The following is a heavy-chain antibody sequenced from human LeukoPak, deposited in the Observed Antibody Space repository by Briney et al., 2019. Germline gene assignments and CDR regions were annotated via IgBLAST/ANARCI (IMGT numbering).Heavy chain of an antibody. CDR1: GGSISNYY. CDR3: ARGTMMVGP. CDR2: IYYSGST. J-gene: IGHJ5*02. Sequence: PSETLSLACTVSGGSISNYYWSWIRQPPGKGLEWIGFIYYSGSTTYNPSLKSRATISVGTSKNQFSLKLSSVTAADTAVYYCARGTMMVGPWGQGTLVTVSS. D-gene: IGHD3-22*01. V-gene: IGHV4-59*01.